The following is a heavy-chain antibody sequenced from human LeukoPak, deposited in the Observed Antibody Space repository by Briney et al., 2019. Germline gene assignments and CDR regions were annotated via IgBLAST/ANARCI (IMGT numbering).Heavy chain of an antibody. D-gene: IGHD2-8*02. J-gene: IGHJ4*02. CDR2: INQDGSEE. CDR3: ARDATPDGVILDY. V-gene: IGHV3-7*05. Sequence: PGASLRLSCAASGFTFSSHWMTWVRQAPGKGLEWVANINQDGSEEYYVDSLMGRFSISRDNAKKSLYLQMNSLRADDTAVYYCARDATPDGVILDYWGQGALVTVSS. CDR1: GFTFSSHW.